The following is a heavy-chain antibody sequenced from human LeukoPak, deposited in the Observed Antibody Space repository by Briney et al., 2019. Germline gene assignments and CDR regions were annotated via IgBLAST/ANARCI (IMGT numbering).Heavy chain of an antibody. J-gene: IGHJ4*02. CDR2: IKQDGSES. CDR1: GFTLEIYW. V-gene: IGHV3-7*01. CDR3: ARGLRGWELLPHY. D-gene: IGHD1-26*01. Sequence: GGSLRLSCVASGFTLEIYWMTWVRQAPGTGLEWVANIKQDGSESYYVDSVKGRFTISRDNAKNSLYLQMHSLRVEDTAVYYCARGLRGWELLPHYWGQGALVTVSS.